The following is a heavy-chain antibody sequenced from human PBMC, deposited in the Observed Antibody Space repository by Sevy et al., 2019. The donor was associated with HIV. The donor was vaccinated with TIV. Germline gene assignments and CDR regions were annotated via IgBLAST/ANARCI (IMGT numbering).Heavy chain of an antibody. CDR3: ARDRFGATTSLDY. CDR2: ISSAGSTI. D-gene: IGHD1-26*01. V-gene: IGHV3-11*01. Sequence: GGSLRLSCAASGFTFSDYCMSWIRQAPGKGLEWISCISSAGSTIHYADSVKGRFTISRDNAKNSLYLQMNSLRAEDTAVYYWARDRFGATTSLDYWGQGTLVTVSS. CDR1: GFTFSDYC. J-gene: IGHJ4*02.